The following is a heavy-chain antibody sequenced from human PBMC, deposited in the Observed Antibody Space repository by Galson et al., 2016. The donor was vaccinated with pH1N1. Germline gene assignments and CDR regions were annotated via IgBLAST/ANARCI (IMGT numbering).Heavy chain of an antibody. CDR3: AKDRDYYGSGPLDY. D-gene: IGHD3-10*01. CDR1: GFTFDDYG. V-gene: IGHV3-9*01. J-gene: IGHJ4*02. CDR2: ISWNSGSI. Sequence: SLRLSCAASGFTFDDYGMHWVRQAPGKGLEWVSGISWNSGSIGYADSVKGRFTISRDNAKNSLYLQMNSLRAEDTALYYCAKDRDYYGSGPLDYWGQGTLVTVSS.